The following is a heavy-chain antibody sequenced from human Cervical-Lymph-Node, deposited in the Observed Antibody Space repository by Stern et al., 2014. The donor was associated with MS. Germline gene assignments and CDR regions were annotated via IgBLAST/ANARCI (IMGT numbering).Heavy chain of an antibody. J-gene: IGHJ4*02. D-gene: IGHD6-19*01. V-gene: IGHV3-23*04. CDR3: AKVYGSGPFDY. CDR2: ISGSDGST. CDR1: GFTFSSYA. Sequence: EVQLVESGGTLVQPGGSLRLSCAASGFTFSSYAMSWVRQAPGKGLEWVSVISGSDGSTFYADAVKGRLTITRDNSKNTLFLQMNSRRAEDTAVYYCAKVYGSGPFDYWGQGTLLTVSS.